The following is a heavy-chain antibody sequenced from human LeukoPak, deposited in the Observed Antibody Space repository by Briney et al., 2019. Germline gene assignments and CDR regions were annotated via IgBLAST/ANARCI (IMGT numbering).Heavy chain of an antibody. J-gene: IGHJ4*02. Sequence: GGSLRLSCAASGFTFSSYEMNWVRQAPGKGLEWVSYISSSGSNKYYADSVKGRFTISRDNAKNSLYLQMNSLRAEDTAVYYCARESYDSSGYYIFFDYWGQGTLVTVSS. CDR1: GFTFSSYE. CDR2: ISSSGSNK. D-gene: IGHD3-22*01. CDR3: ARESYDSSGYYIFFDY. V-gene: IGHV3-48*03.